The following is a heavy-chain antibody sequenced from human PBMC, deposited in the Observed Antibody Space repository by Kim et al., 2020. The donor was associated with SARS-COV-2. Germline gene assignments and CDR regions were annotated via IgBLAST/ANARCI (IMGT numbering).Heavy chain of an antibody. CDR1: GGSIISSSYY. V-gene: IGHV4-39*01. Sequence: SETLSLTCTVSGGSIISSSYYWGWIRQPPGKGLEWIGSIYYSGSTYYNPSLKSRVTISVDTSKNQFSLKLSSVTAADTAVYYCARLTEGGSNIDYWGQGTLVTVSS. J-gene: IGHJ4*02. CDR2: IYYSGST. CDR3: ARLTEGGSNIDY. D-gene: IGHD2-15*01.